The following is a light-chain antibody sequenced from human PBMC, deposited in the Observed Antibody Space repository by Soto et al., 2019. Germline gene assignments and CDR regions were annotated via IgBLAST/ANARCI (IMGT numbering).Light chain of an antibody. CDR3: QQYNSYPLT. CDR2: DAS. V-gene: IGKV1-5*01. J-gene: IGKJ1*01. Sequence: DIQMTQSPSTLSASVGDRVTITCRASQSISSWLAWYQQKPGKAPKLLIYDASSLESGVPSRFIGSGSGTEFNLTISSLQPDDFATYYCQQYNSYPLTVGQGIEVEIK. CDR1: QSISSW.